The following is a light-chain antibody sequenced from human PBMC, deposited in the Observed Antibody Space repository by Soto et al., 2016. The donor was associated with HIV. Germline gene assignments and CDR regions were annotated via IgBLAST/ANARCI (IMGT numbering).Light chain of an antibody. CDR2: EVS. J-gene: IGKJ4*01. CDR3: MQSIYLPLT. V-gene: IGKV2D-29*01. Sequence: DIVMTQTPLSLSVTRGQPASISCKSSQSLLHTDGRTYLYWYLQRPGQPPQLLIYEVSNRFSGVSERFNGSGSGTDFTLKISRVEAGDGWGLFCMQSIYLPLTFGGGTKLDIK. CDR1: QSLLHTDGRTY.